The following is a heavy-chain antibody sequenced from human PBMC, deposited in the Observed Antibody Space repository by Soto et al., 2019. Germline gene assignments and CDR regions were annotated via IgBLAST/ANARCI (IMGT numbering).Heavy chain of an antibody. V-gene: IGHV4-30-2*01. D-gene: IGHD2-2*01. Sequence: QLQLQESGSGLVKPSQTLSLTCAVSGGSISSGGYSRSWIQQPPGKGLEWIGYIYPSGSTYYNPSLKSRVTISVDRSKNQFSLKLSSVTAADTAVYYCARDGLYRAFDYWGQGTLVPVSS. CDR3: ARDGLYRAFDY. CDR1: GGSISSGGYS. J-gene: IGHJ4*02. CDR2: IYPSGST.